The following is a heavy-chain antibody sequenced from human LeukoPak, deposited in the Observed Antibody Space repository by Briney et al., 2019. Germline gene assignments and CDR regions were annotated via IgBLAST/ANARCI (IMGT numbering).Heavy chain of an antibody. D-gene: IGHD6-19*01. CDR1: GFTFSSYA. Sequence: GGSLRLSRAASGFTFSSYAMSWVRQAPGKGLEWVSAISGSGGSTYYADSVKGRFTISRDNSKNTLYLQMNSLRAEDTAVYYCAKEGYSSGWSPLDYWGQGTLVTVSS. V-gene: IGHV3-23*01. J-gene: IGHJ4*02. CDR3: AKEGYSSGWSPLDY. CDR2: ISGSGGST.